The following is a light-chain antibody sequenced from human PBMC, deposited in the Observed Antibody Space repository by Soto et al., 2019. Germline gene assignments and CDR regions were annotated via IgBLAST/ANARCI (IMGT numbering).Light chain of an antibody. J-gene: IGKJ4*01. CDR2: GAS. Sequence: DIQMTQSPSSLSASIGDRISITCRASQSVSTYLNWYQQKPGKAPSLLIYGASTLQSGVPSRFSGSGSTTDFSLSITSLQPEDFATYYSQQTFITPPLTCGGGTKVAIK. CDR1: QSVSTY. CDR3: QQTFITPPLT. V-gene: IGKV1-39*01.